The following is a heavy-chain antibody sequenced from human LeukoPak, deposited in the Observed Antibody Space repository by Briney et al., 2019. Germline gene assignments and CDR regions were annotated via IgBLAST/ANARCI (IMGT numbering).Heavy chain of an antibody. J-gene: IGHJ4*02. D-gene: IGHD3-22*01. CDR2: IYYSGST. V-gene: IGHV4-59*01. CDR1: GGSISSYY. CDR3: ARVSYYYDSSGYSYYFDY. Sequence: PSETLSLTCTVSGGSISSYYWSWIRQPAGKGLEWIGYIYYSGSTNYNPSLKSRVTISVDTSKNQFSLKLSSVTAADTAVYYCARVSYYYDSSGYSYYFDYWGQGTLVTVSS.